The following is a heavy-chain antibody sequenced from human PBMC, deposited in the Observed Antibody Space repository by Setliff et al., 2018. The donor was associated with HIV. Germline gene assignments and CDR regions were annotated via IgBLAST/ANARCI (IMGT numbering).Heavy chain of an antibody. CDR1: GFTFSDYY. J-gene: IGHJ5*02. CDR3: ARDRERWLQSRLFDP. V-gene: IGHV3-11*04. Sequence: PGGSLRLSCAASGFTFSDYYMSWIRQAPGKGLEWVSYITSSGSTIYYADSVKGRFTISRDSAKSSLYLQMNSLRAEDTAIYYCARDRERWLQSRLFDPWGQGTLVTVSS. D-gene: IGHD4-4*01. CDR2: ITSSGSTI.